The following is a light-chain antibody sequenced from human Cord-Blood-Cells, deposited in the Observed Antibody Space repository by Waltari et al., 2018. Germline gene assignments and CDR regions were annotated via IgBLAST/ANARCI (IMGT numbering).Light chain of an antibody. CDR1: QSVSSN. CDR3: QQYNNWPFT. V-gene: IGKV3-15*01. J-gene: IGKJ3*01. Sequence: IVLTQSPSTLSVSPGSRATLSCTASQSVSSNLAWYQQKPGQAPRLLIYGASTRATGIPARFSGSGSGTEFTLTISSLQAEDFAVYYCQQYNNWPFTFGPGTKVDIK. CDR2: GAS.